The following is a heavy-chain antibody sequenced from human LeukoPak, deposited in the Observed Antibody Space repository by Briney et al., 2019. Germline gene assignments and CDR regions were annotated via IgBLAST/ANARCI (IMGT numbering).Heavy chain of an antibody. D-gene: IGHD5-18*01. CDR2: IRSKAYRGTT. J-gene: IGHJ6*02. Sequence: PGGSLRLSCRGSGFTFGDHAMSWVRQAPGKGLEWVGFIRSKAYRGTTEYAASVKGRFTISRDDFASIAYLQMNSLTTKDTAVYYCARGPIQLWIHNAMDVWGQGTTVTVSS. CDR3: ARGPIQLWIHNAMDV. V-gene: IGHV3-49*04. CDR1: GFTFGDHA.